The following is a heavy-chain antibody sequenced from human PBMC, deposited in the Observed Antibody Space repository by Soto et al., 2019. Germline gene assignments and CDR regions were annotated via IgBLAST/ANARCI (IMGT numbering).Heavy chain of an antibody. CDR2: FYYTGSS. CDR1: GGSVSSGSHY. V-gene: IGHV4-61*01. J-gene: IGHJ3*02. CDR3: ASDTYYYESSRYAPVAFDI. Sequence: QVQLQQSGPGLVKPSETLSLTCIVSGGSVSSGSHYWSWIRQPPGKGLEWIGYFYYTGSSSYNPSLNTRVSISVDTSKNQFSLRLTSVTAADTAVYYCASDTYYYESSRYAPVAFDIWGQGTMVTVSS. D-gene: IGHD3-22*01.